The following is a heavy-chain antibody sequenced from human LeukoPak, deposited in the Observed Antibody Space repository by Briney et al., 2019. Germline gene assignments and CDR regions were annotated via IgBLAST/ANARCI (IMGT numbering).Heavy chain of an antibody. D-gene: IGHD2-2*03. CDR2: ISISSSYI. Sequence: SGGSLRLSCAASGFTFSSYSMNWVRQAPGKGLEWVSSISISSSYIYYADSVKGRFTIPKDNAKNSLYLQMNSLRAEDTAVYFCARGRSGYYSTTSCSRPPDYWGQGTLVAVSS. CDR1: GFTFSSYS. CDR3: ARGRSGYYSTTSCSRPPDY. V-gene: IGHV3-21*01. J-gene: IGHJ4*02.